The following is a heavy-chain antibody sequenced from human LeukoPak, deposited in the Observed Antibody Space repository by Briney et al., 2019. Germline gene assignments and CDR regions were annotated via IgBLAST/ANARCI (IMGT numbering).Heavy chain of an antibody. CDR3: AKEKYRGYSYGSGDY. Sequence: GWALPLSCAASGFTFSSYGMHWLRPAPGKGLEWVAVISYDGNNKYYADSVKGRFTIYRNNSKNTLYLQMNALRVEDTAVYYCAKEKYRGYSYGSGDYWGQGTLVTVSS. V-gene: IGHV3-30*18. CDR2: ISYDGNNK. D-gene: IGHD5-18*01. CDR1: GFTFSSYG. J-gene: IGHJ4*02.